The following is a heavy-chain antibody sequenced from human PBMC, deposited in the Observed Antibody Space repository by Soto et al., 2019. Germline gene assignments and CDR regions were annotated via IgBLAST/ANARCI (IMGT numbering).Heavy chain of an antibody. CDR3: ARAYEGDYFDY. CDR2: ISYDGSNK. V-gene: IGHV3-30-3*01. CDR1: GGSFSGYY. J-gene: IGHJ4*02. D-gene: IGHD3-16*01. Sequence: LSLTCAVYGGSFSGYYWTWVRQAPGKGLEWVAVISYDGSNKYYADSVKGRFTISRDNSKNTLYLQMNSLRAEDTAVYYCARAYEGDYFDYWGQGTLVTVSS.